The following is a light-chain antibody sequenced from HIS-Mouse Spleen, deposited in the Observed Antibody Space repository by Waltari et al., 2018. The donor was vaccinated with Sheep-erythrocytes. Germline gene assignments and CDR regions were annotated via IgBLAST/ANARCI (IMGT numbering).Light chain of an antibody. CDR2: EGS. CDR1: SSDAGSYNL. CDR3: CSYAGSSTPWV. Sequence: QSALTQPASVSGSPGQSITISCTGTSSDAGSYNLVPWYQQHPGKAPKLMIYEGSKRPSGVSNRFSGSKSGNTASLTISGLQAEDEADYYCCSYAGSSTPWVFGGGTKLTVL. V-gene: IGLV2-23*01. J-gene: IGLJ3*02.